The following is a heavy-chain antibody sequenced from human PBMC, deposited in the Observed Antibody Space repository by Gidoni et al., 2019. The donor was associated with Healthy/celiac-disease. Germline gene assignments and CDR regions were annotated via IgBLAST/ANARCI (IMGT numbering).Heavy chain of an antibody. J-gene: IGHJ6*02. CDR2: ISYDGSSK. Sequence: QVQLFESGGGVVQPGRSLRLSCAASGLAFSRYSIHLVRQAPGKGLEWVEVISYDGSSKYYADSVKGRFTISRDNSKNTLYLQMNSLRAEDTAVYYCARDLHSSGWWEYYYYGMDVWGQGTTVTVSS. D-gene: IGHD6-19*01. CDR3: ARDLHSSGWWEYYYYGMDV. V-gene: IGHV3-30-3*01. CDR1: GLAFSRYS.